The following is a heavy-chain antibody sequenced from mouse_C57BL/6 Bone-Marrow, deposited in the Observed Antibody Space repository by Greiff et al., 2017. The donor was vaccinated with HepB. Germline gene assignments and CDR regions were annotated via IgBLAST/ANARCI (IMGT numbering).Heavy chain of an antibody. V-gene: IGHV5-12*01. CDR2: ISNGGGST. J-gene: IGHJ4*01. CDR3: ARQYYDPYYYAMDY. D-gene: IGHD2-4*01. CDR1: GFTFSDYY. Sequence: EVQVVESGGGLVQPGGSLKLSCAASGFTFSDYYMYWVRQTPEKRLEWVAYISNGGGSTYYPDTVKGRFTISRDNAKNTLYLQMSRLKSEDTAMYYCARQYYDPYYYAMDYWGQGTSVTVSS.